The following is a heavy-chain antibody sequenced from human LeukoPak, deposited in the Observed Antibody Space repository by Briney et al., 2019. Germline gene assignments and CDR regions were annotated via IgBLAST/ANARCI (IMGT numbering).Heavy chain of an antibody. V-gene: IGHV1-69*13. D-gene: IGHD3-9*01. CDR2: IIPIFGTA. CDR3: ARPILRYFDWPKGMSYYYYGMDV. CDR1: GGTFSSYA. J-gene: IGHJ6*04. Sequence: SVKVSCKASGGTFSSYAISWVRQAPGQGLEWMGGIIPIFGTANYAQEFQGRVTITADESTSTAYMELSSLRSEDTAVYYCARPILRYFDWPKGMSYYYYGMDVWGKGTTVTVSS.